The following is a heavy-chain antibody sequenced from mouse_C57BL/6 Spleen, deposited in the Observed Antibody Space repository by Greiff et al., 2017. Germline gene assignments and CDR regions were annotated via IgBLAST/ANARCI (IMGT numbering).Heavy chain of an antibody. CDR2: ISSGGDYI. V-gene: IGHV5-9-1*02. CDR1: GFTFSSYA. J-gene: IGHJ2*01. CDR3: TSSFYYGSSYGYFDY. Sequence: EVQGVESGEGLVKPGGSLKLSCAASGFTFSSYAMSWVRQTPEKRLEWVAYISSGGDYIYYADTVKGRFTISRDNARNTLYLQMSSLKSEDTAMYYCTSSFYYGSSYGYFDYWGQGTTLTVSS. D-gene: IGHD1-1*01.